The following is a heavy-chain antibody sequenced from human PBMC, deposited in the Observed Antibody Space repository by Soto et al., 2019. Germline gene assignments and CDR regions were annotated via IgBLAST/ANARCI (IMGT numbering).Heavy chain of an antibody. CDR1: GGSFSGYY. Sequence: SETLSLTCAVYGGSFSGYYWGGIRQPPGKGLEWIGEINHSGSTNYNPSLKSRVTISVDTSKNQFSLKLSSVTAADTAVYYCARVRGSGSYYNGKTYYYYYGMDVWGQGTTVTVSS. J-gene: IGHJ6*02. V-gene: IGHV4-34*01. CDR3: ARVRGSGSYYNGKTYYYYYGMDV. CDR2: INHSGST. D-gene: IGHD3-10*01.